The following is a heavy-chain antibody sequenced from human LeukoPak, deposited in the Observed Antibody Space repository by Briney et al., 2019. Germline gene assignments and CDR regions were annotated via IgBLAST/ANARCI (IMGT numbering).Heavy chain of an antibody. CDR3: ARASLTGFYGPDY. V-gene: IGHV3-74*01. CDR1: GFTFSSYW. Sequence: GGSLRLSCAASGFTFSSYWMHWVRQAPGKGLVWVSRINSDGSSTSYADSVKGRFTISRDNAKNTLYLQMNSLRAEDTAVYYCARASLTGFYGPDYWGQGTLVTVSS. D-gene: IGHD2/OR15-2a*01. CDR2: INSDGSST. J-gene: IGHJ4*02.